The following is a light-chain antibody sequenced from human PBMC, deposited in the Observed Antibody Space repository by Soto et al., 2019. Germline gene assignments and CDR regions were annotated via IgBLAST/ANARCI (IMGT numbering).Light chain of an antibody. J-gene: IGKJ4*01. Sequence: DIQMTQSPSSLSASVGDKVTITCRASQGIRNYVAWFQQIPGKAPRSLLYDASTLHSGVPSKFNGSGSGTEFTLTISSLQPEDFATYYCQHYNNYPPTFGGGTQVEIK. CDR3: QHYNNYPPT. CDR1: QGIRNY. V-gene: IGKV1-16*02. CDR2: DAS.